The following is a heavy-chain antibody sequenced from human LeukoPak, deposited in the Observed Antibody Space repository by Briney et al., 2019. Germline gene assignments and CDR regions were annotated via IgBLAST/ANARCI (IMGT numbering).Heavy chain of an antibody. J-gene: IGHJ5*02. D-gene: IGHD3-10*01. CDR2: INHSGST. V-gene: IGHV4-34*01. Sequence: SETLSLTCAVYGGSFSGYYWTWIRQPPGKGLEWIGEINHSGSTNYNPSLKSRLTISVDTSQNQFSLQLASVTAADTAVYYCARGDYGSGTYLWGSWGQGILVTVSP. CDR1: GGSFSGYY. CDR3: ARGDYGSGTYLWGS.